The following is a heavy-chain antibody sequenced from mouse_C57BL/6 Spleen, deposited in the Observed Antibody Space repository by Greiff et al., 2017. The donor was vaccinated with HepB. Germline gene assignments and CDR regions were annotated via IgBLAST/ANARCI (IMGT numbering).Heavy chain of an antibody. V-gene: IGHV1-69*01. D-gene: IGHD2-1*01. Sequence: QVQLQQPGAELVMPGASVKLSCKASGYTFTSYWMHWVKQRPGQGLEWIGEIDPSDSYTNYNQKFKGKSTLTVDKSSSTAYMQLSSLTSEDSAVYYCARAYGKYGYYYAMDYWGQGTSVTVSS. CDR2: IDPSDSYT. CDR3: ARAYGKYGYYYAMDY. CDR1: GYTFTSYW. J-gene: IGHJ4*01.